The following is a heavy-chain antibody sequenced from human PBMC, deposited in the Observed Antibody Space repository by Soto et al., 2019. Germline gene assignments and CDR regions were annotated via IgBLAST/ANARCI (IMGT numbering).Heavy chain of an antibody. V-gene: IGHV1-2*02. CDR3: ARDVDTAMVSWFDP. J-gene: IGHJ5*02. D-gene: IGHD5-18*01. Sequence: ASVKVSCKASGYTFTGYYMHWVRQAPGQGLEWMGWINPNSGGTNYAQKFQGRVTMTRDTSISTAYMELSRLRSDDTAVYYRARDVDTAMVSWFDPWGQGTLVTVSS. CDR1: GYTFTGYY. CDR2: INPNSGGT.